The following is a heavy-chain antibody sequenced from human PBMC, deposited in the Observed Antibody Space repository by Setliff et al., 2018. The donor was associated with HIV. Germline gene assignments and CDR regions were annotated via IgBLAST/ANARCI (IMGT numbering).Heavy chain of an antibody. D-gene: IGHD1-26*01. J-gene: IGHJ6*03. CDR3: ARGFGAPYWFSGYMDV. CDR1: GESFSGFY. Sequence: PSQTLSLTCAVYGESFSGFYWNWIRQPPGKGLEWIGEINPSGSTNYNPSLKSRVTISVDKAKNQFSLKLTSVTAADTAVYFCARGFGAPYWFSGYMDVWGKGTTVTVSS. CDR2: INPSGST. V-gene: IGHV4-34*01.